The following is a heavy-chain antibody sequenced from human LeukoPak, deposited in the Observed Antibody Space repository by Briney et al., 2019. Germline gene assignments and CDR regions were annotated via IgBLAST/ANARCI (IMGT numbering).Heavy chain of an antibody. CDR1: GYTFTRYG. J-gene: IGHJ6*03. D-gene: IGHD3-3*01. CDR2: ISVYSGKA. CDR3: ARDIGRSGYFPHYHYYHYMDV. V-gene: IGHV1-18*01. Sequence: ASVKVSCKASGYTFTRYGISWVRQAPGQGLEWMGWISVYSGKADYAQKLQDRVTMTTDISTSTAYMELRSLRSDDTAVYFCARDIGRSGYFPHYHYYHYMDVWGKGTTVTVSS.